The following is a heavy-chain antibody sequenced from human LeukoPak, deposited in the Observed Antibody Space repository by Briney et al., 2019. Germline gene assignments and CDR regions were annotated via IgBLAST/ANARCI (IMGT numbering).Heavy chain of an antibody. J-gene: IGHJ3*02. CDR3: ARDKMATTHAFEI. Sequence: GGSLRLSCAASGFTFSDYYMSWIRQAPGKGLEWVSYISSSGSTIYYADSVKGRFTISRDNAKNSLYLQMNSLRAEDTAVYYCARDKMATTHAFEIWGQGTMVTVSS. CDR2: ISSSGSTI. CDR1: GFTFSDYY. V-gene: IGHV3-11*04. D-gene: IGHD5-24*01.